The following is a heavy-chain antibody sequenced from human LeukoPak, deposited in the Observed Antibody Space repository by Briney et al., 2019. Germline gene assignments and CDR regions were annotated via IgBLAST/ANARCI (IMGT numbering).Heavy chain of an antibody. CDR3: ARGWYYDSSGYALDY. D-gene: IGHD3-22*01. CDR1: GITVSNYD. V-gene: IGHV3-23*01. J-gene: IGHJ4*02. CDR2: IRESGGGT. Sequence: GGSLRLSCVVSGITVSNYDMSWVRQAPGKGLEWVSGIRESGGGTNYADSVKGRFTISRDNSKNTLYLQMNSLRAEDTAVYYCARGWYYDSSGYALDYWGQGTLVTVSS.